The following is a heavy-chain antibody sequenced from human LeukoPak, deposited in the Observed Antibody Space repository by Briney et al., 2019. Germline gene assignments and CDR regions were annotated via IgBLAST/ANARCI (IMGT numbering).Heavy chain of an antibody. CDR3: ARFRVTDVAVAADY. Sequence: ASVKVSCKASGYTFTGYYMHWVRQAPGQGLEWMGWINPNSGGTNYAQKFQGRVTMTRDTSISTAYMELSRLRSDDTAVYYCARFRVTDVAVAADYWGQGTLVTVSS. J-gene: IGHJ4*02. V-gene: IGHV1-2*02. CDR2: INPNSGGT. D-gene: IGHD6-19*01. CDR1: GYTFTGYY.